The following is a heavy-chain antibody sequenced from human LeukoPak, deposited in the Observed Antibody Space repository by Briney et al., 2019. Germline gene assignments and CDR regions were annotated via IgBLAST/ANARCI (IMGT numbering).Heavy chain of an antibody. Sequence: SETLSLTCAVSGGSISSYYWSWIRHPPAEGLVRSGYIYYSGSTNYNPSLKSRVTISVDTSKTQFPLKLSSVAAADTAVYYCARESEVLLWFGDASREPGRFDYWGQGTLVTVSS. J-gene: IGHJ4*02. CDR2: IYYSGST. D-gene: IGHD3-10*01. CDR3: ARESEVLLWFGDASREPGRFDY. CDR1: GGSISSYY. V-gene: IGHV4-59*12.